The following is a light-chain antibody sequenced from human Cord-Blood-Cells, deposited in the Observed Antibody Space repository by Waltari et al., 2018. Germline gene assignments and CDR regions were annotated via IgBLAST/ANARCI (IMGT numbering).Light chain of an antibody. CDR2: LCS. V-gene: IGKV2-28*01. J-gene: IGKJ1*01. CDR3: MQALQTPPWT. Sequence: IVMTQSPLSLPVTPGEPASISCRSSQSLLHSNGYNYLDWYLQKPGQSPQLLIYLCSNRASGVPDRCSGSGSGTDFTLKISRVEAEDVGVYYCMQALQTPPWTFGQGTKVEIK. CDR1: QSLLHSNGYNY.